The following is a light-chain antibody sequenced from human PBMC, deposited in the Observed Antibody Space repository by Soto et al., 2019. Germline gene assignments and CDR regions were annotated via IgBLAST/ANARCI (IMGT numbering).Light chain of an antibody. CDR1: QDISNY. Sequence: DLQMTQSPSSLSASVGDRVTITCQASQDISNYLNWYQQKPGKAPKLLIYDASNLETGVPSTFSGSGSGTDFTFTISSLQPEDIATYYCQQYDNLPRWTFGQGTKVEIK. CDR3: QQYDNLPRWT. CDR2: DAS. V-gene: IGKV1-33*01. J-gene: IGKJ1*01.